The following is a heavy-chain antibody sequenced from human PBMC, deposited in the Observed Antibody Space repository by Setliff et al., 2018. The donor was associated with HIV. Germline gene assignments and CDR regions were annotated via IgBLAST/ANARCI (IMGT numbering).Heavy chain of an antibody. Sequence: LSLTCTVSGDSVSSRSYYWSWIRQPPGKGLEWIGYIYYSGSTNYNPSLKSRVTISVDTSKNHFSLKLRSVTAADTAVYYCAREDYYYYGMDVWGQGTTVTVSS. J-gene: IGHJ6*02. CDR1: GDSVSSRSYY. V-gene: IGHV4-61*03. CDR3: AREDYYYYGMDV. CDR2: IYYSGST.